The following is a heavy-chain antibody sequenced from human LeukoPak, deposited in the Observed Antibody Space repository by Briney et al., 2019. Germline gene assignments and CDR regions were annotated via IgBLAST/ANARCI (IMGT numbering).Heavy chain of an antibody. J-gene: IGHJ6*03. D-gene: IGHD5-18*01. Sequence: PGGSLRLSCAASGFTFSSYGMSWVRQPPGKGLEWIGNIYYSGSTNYNPSLKSRVTISVDTSKNQFSLKLSSVTAADTAVYYCAREADTRYYYYMDVWGKGTTVTISS. CDR3: AREADTRYYYYMDV. CDR1: GFTFSSYG. V-gene: IGHV4-59*01. CDR2: IYYSGST.